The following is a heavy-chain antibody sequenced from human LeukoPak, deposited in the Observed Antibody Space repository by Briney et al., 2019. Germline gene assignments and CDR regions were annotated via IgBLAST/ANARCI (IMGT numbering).Heavy chain of an antibody. Sequence: PGRSLRLSCATSGFTFSSYGMHWVRQAPGKGLEWVAFISYDGSNKYYADSVKGRFTISRDNSKYPLYLQVNSLRAEDTAVYYCAKDSSSNYYLYYYGMDVWGQGTTVTVSS. CDR2: ISYDGSNK. J-gene: IGHJ6*02. D-gene: IGHD6-13*01. CDR1: GFTFSSYG. CDR3: AKDSSSNYYLYYYGMDV. V-gene: IGHV3-30*18.